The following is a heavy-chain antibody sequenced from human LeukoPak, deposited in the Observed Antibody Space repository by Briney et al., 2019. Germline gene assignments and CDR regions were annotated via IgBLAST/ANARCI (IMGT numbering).Heavy chain of an antibody. D-gene: IGHD2-8*02. CDR1: GYTLTNYG. Sequence: ASVKVSCKASGYTLTNYGISWVRQAPGQGLEWMGWISAYNGDTKYAQKVQGRVTMTTDKATSTAYMELGSLRSDDTAVYYCARDFEHCTGRGCYALFDYWGQGTLVTVSS. CDR3: ARDFEHCTGRGCYALFDY. J-gene: IGHJ4*02. V-gene: IGHV1-18*01. CDR2: ISAYNGDT.